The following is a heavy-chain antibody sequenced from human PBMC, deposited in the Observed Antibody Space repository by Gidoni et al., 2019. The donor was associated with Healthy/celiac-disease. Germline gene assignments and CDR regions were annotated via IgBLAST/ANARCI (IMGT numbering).Heavy chain of an antibody. V-gene: IGHV3-64D*09. CDR2: ISSNGGST. D-gene: IGHD1-1*01. CDR1: GFTFSSYA. CDR3: VKGPTGTQLGDYYFDY. J-gene: IGHJ4*02. Sequence: EVQLVESGGGLVQPGGSLRLSCSASGFTFSSYAMHWVRQAPGKGLEYVSAISSNGGSTHYADSVKGRFTISRDNSKNTLYLQMSSLRAEDTAVYYCVKGPTGTQLGDYYFDYWGQGTLVTVSS.